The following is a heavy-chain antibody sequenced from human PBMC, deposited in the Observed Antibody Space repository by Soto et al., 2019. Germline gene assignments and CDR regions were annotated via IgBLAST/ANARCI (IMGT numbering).Heavy chain of an antibody. J-gene: IGHJ5*02. D-gene: IGHD3-22*01. CDR3: ARDFFDSSDYTTNWFDP. Sequence: SETLSLTCTVSGGSISTYYWNWIRQPPGKGLEWIGYIYYSGTTNYSPSLKSRLTISVDTSKNQFSLKLTSVTAADAALYYCARDFFDSSDYTTNWFDPWGQGTLVTVSS. CDR2: IYYSGTT. CDR1: GGSISTYY. V-gene: IGHV4-59*08.